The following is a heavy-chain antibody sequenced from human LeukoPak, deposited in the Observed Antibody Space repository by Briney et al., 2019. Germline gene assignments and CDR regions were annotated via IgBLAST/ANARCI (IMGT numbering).Heavy chain of an antibody. Sequence: GGSLRLSCAASGITFSSYVMGWVRQAPVKGLEWVSAITGGGDTTYYADSVKGRFTISRDNSKNTLFLQMNSLRADDTAVYYCVRTSGYLAYWGQGTLVTVSS. J-gene: IGHJ4*02. CDR2: ITGGGDTT. CDR3: VRTSGYLAY. V-gene: IGHV3-23*01. D-gene: IGHD3-22*01. CDR1: GITFSSYV.